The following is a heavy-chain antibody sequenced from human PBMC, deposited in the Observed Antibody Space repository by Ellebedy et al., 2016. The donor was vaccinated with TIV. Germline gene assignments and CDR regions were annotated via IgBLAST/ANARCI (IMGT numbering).Heavy chain of an antibody. CDR3: AKENYGMDV. J-gene: IGHJ6*02. CDR1: GGSISSYY. Sequence: MPSETLSLTCTVSGGSISSYYWSWIRQPPGKGLEWIGYIYYSGSTNYNPSLKSRVTISVDKSKNQFSLNLNSVSAADTAVYYCAKENYGMDVWGQGTTVIVSS. V-gene: IGHV4-59*12. CDR2: IYYSGST.